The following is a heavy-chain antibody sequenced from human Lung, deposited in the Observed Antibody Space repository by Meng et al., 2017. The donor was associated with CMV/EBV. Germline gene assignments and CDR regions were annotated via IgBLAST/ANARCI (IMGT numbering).Heavy chain of an antibody. D-gene: IGHD3-10*01. CDR1: GNGFTTYW. J-gene: IGHJ4*02. V-gene: IGHV5-51*01. CDR2: IYPRDSDT. Sequence: GEXXKISCKVSGNGFTTYWIGWVRQISGKGLEWMGIIYPRDSDTVYMMSFQGRVTISADKSINTVYLQWDSLRAADTAMYYCAGRDYNDLGSGNWGQGTMVTVSS. CDR3: AGRDYNDLGSGN.